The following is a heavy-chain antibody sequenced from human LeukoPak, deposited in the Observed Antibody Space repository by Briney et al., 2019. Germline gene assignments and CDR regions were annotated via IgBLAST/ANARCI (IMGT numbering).Heavy chain of an antibody. J-gene: IGHJ4*02. Sequence: SVKVSCKASGGTFSSYAISWVRQAPGQGLEWMGRIIPILGIANYAQKFQGRVTITADKSTSTAYMELSSLRSEDTAVYYCARDIMEDPLEYSSSSRLISGYYFDYWGQGTLVSVSS. CDR2: IIPILGIA. CDR1: GGTFSSYA. CDR3: ARDIMEDPLEYSSSSRLISGYYFDY. D-gene: IGHD6-13*01. V-gene: IGHV1-69*04.